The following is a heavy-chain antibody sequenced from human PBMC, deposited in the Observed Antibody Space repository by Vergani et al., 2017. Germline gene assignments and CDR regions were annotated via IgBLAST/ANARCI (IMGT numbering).Heavy chain of an antibody. Sequence: QVQLQESGPGLVKPSETLSLTCTVSGGPISSYYWSWIRQPPGKGLEWSGYIYYSGSTNYNPSLKSRVTILVDTSKNQFSRKLSAVTAADTAVDYCASHTYSSSWYYYYYYGMDVWGQGTTVTVSS. CDR1: GGPISSYY. CDR3: ASHTYSSSWYYYYYYGMDV. V-gene: IGHV4-59*08. CDR2: IYYSGST. J-gene: IGHJ6*02. D-gene: IGHD6-13*01.